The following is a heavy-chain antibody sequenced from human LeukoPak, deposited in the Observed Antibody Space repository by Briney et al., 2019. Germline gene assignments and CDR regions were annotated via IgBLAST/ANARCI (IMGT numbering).Heavy chain of an antibody. Sequence: PGGSLRLSCAASGFTYRHYGMHWVRQAPGKGLEWVAVIWSDGTEKYYADAVKGRFTISRDNSRNTLYLQLNSLRGEDTAVYYCARDAQRGFDYSNSLQYWGQGTLVTVSS. CDR2: IWSDGTEK. CDR1: GFTYRHYG. CDR3: ARDAQRGFDYSNSLQY. D-gene: IGHD4-11*01. J-gene: IGHJ4*02. V-gene: IGHV3-33*08.